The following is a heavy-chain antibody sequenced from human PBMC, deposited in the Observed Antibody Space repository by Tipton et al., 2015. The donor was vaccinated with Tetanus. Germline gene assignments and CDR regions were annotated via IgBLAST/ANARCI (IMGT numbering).Heavy chain of an antibody. CDR1: GFIFSSYG. Sequence: SLRLSCAASGFIFSSYGIHWVRQAPGKGLEWLAVSWYDGTDKYYADSVKGRFPISRDNSKNTLYLQMNSLRAEDTALYYCAREADCSGGSCFSGDFDTWGQGTQVTVSS. D-gene: IGHD2-15*01. J-gene: IGHJ4*02. V-gene: IGHV3-33*01. CDR3: AREADCSGGSCFSGDFDT. CDR2: SWYDGTDK.